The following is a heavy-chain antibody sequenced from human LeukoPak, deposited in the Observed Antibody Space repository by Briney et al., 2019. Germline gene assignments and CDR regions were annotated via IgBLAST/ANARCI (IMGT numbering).Heavy chain of an antibody. V-gene: IGHV3-23*01. CDR1: GFTVGNNY. J-gene: IGHJ4*02. CDR3: AKNGGIYDYVWGSYRYYFDY. CDR2: ISGSGGST. D-gene: IGHD3-16*02. Sequence: PGGSLRLSCAASGFTVGNNYMNWVRQAPGKGLEWVSAISGSGGSTYYADSVKGRFTISRDNSKNTLYLQMNSLRAEDTAVYYCAKNGGIYDYVWGSYRYYFDYWGQGTLVTVSS.